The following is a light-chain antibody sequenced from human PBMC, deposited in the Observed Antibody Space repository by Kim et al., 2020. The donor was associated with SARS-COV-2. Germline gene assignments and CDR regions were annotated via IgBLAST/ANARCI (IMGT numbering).Light chain of an antibody. J-gene: IGKJ1*01. CDR1: QSVSSSY. Sequence: EIVLTQSPGTLSLSPGERATLSCRASQSVSSSYLAWYQQKPGQAPRFLIYGASSRATGIPDRFSGSGSGTDFTLTISRLEPEEFAVYYCQQYGNSPWTFGQGTKVDIK. V-gene: IGKV3-20*01. CDR3: QQYGNSPWT. CDR2: GAS.